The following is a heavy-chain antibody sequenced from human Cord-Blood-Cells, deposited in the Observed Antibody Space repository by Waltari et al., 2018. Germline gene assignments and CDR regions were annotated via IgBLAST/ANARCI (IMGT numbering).Heavy chain of an antibody. CDR1: GLTFRRYG. Sequence: QVQMVESGGGVVQPGRYLRLSCEASGLTFRRYGMPWVRQAPGKGVEWVAVIWYDGSNKYYADSVKGRFTISRDNSKNTLYLQMNSLRAEDTAVYYCARDGSGSYSLDYWGQGTLVTVSS. V-gene: IGHV3-33*01. J-gene: IGHJ4*02. CDR3: ARDGSGSYSLDY. D-gene: IGHD1-26*01. CDR2: IWYDGSNK.